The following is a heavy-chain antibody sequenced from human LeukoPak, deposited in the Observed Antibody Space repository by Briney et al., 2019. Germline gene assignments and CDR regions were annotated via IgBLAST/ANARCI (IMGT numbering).Heavy chain of an antibody. CDR1: EFTFSSYW. CDR2: IKQDGGEK. D-gene: IGHD4-17*01. J-gene: IGHJ4*02. CDR3: ARVGARQILEY. V-gene: IGHV3-7*01. Sequence: PGGSLRLSCAASEFTFSSYWMSWVRQAPGKGLEWVANIKQDGGEKYYLDSVKGRFTVSRDNAKNSLYLQVNSLRAEDTAVYYCARVGARQILEYWGQGTLVTVSS.